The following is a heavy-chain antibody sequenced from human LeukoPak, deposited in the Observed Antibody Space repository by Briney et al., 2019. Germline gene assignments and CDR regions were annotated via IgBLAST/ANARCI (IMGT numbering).Heavy chain of an antibody. Sequence: SVTVSYKASGGTFNSYAISWVRQAPGQELEWMGRIIPILGIANYAQKFQGRVTITADKSTSTAYMELSSLRSYDTAVYYCARDSLSGSGSYYNGDYWGQGTLVTVSS. D-gene: IGHD3-10*01. J-gene: IGHJ4*02. V-gene: IGHV1-69*04. CDR1: GGTFNSYA. CDR3: ARDSLSGSGSYYNGDY. CDR2: IIPILGIA.